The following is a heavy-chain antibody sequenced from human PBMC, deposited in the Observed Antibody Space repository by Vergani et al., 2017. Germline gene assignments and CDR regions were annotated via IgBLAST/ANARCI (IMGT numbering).Heavy chain of an antibody. CDR1: GVTFSSYW. J-gene: IGHJ3*02. V-gene: IGHV3-7*01. D-gene: IGHD3-10*01. CDR3: ARDLVSLGLLWFGSLQGAFDI. CDR2: IKEDGSEK. Sequence: EVQLVQSGGGLVQPGGSLRLSCAASGVTFSSYWMSWVRQAPGKGLEWVANIKEDGSEKYYVDSVKGRFTISRDNAKNSLYLQMNSLRAEDTALYYCARDLVSLGLLWFGSLQGAFDIWGQGTMVTVSS.